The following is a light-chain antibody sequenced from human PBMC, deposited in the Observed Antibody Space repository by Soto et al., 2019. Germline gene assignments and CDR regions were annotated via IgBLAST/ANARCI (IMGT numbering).Light chain of an antibody. J-gene: IGLJ2*01. V-gene: IGLV1-40*01. CDR2: ANT. CDR3: QSYDSGLSGSI. Sequence: QSVLTQPPSVSGAPGQRVTISCSGTTSNIGAGYDVHWYQLLPGTAPKLLIYANTDRSSGVPDRFSGSKSGTSASLAITGLQAEDEADYYCQSYDSGLSGSIFGGGTKLTVL. CDR1: TSNIGAGYD.